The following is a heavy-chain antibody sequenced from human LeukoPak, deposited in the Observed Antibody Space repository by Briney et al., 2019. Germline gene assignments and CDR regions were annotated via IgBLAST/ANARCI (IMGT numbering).Heavy chain of an antibody. J-gene: IGHJ4*02. CDR1: GGSISSYY. Sequence: SETLSLTCTVSGGSISSYYWSWIRQPPGKGLEWIGYIYYSGSTNYNPSLKSRVTISVDTSKNQFSLKLSSVTAADTAVYYCARDRDCGGDCYPSVWGQGTLVTVSS. CDR2: IYYSGST. CDR3: ARDRDCGGDCYPSV. V-gene: IGHV4-59*01. D-gene: IGHD2-21*02.